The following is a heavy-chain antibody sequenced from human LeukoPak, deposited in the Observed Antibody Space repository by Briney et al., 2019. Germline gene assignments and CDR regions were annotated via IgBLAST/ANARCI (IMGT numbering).Heavy chain of an antibody. D-gene: IGHD2-2*01. CDR1: EFTFSSYA. Sequence: PGGSLRLSCAASEFTFSSYAMSWVRQAPGKGLEWVSAISDSGGSTYYADSVKGRFTISRDNSKNTLYLQMNSLRAEDTAVYYCARDPYCSSTSCYENWFDPWGQGTLVTVSS. CDR2: ISDSGGST. V-gene: IGHV3-23*01. J-gene: IGHJ5*02. CDR3: ARDPYCSSTSCYENWFDP.